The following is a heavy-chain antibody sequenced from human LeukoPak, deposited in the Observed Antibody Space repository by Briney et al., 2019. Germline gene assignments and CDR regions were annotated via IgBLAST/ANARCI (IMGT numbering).Heavy chain of an antibody. J-gene: IGHJ4*02. CDR3: VKERPFYDY. V-gene: IGHV3-64D*06. CDR1: GFNFNTCP. D-gene: IGHD2/OR15-2a*01. Sequence: GGSLRLSCSASGFNFNTCPMHWLRQAPGKGLEFVAAISPEGKDTYYADSVKGRFTISRDNSRNTLYLQMSGLRVEDTAVYYCVKERPFYDYWGQGTLVTVPS. CDR2: ISPEGKDT.